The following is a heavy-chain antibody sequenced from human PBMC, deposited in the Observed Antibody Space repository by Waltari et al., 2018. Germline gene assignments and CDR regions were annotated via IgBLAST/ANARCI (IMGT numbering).Heavy chain of an antibody. J-gene: IGHJ4*02. CDR3: AQGPGYDSDWHRAFEY. V-gene: IGHV3-23*01. Sequence: EVQLLESGGGLVQPGGSLRLSCAASGLTFSNYAMSWVRQAPGKGLEWVSAISISGGSTYDADSVKGRFTISRDNSKNTLYLQMNSLGAEDTAVYYCAQGPGYDSDWHRAFEYWGQGILVTVSS. CDR1: GLTFSNYA. CDR2: ISISGGST. D-gene: IGHD5-12*01.